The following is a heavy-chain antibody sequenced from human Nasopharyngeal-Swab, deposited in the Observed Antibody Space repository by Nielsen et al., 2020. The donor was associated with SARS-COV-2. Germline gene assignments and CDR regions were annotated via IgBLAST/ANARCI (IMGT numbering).Heavy chain of an antibody. D-gene: IGHD7-27*01. CDR3: ARDFDKTGD. Sequence: GGSLRLSCVASGFTCRSYGIHWVRQAPGKGLVWVSRINSDGSRTGYADSVKGRFTISRDNAKNTIYLQMNSLRAEDTAVYYCARDFDKTGDWGQGTLVTVSS. CDR2: INSDGSRT. V-gene: IGHV3-74*01. J-gene: IGHJ4*02. CDR1: GFTCRSYG.